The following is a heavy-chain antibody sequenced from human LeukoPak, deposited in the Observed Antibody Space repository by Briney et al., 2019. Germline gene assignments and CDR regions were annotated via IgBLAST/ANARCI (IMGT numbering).Heavy chain of an antibody. Sequence: GGSLRLSCAASGFTVSSYGMHWVRQAPGKGLEWVAFIRYDGSNKYYADSVKGRFTISRDNSKNTLFLQMNSLRAEDTAIYYCTKRGTVTTFGHCDFWGQGTLVTVSS. J-gene: IGHJ4*02. V-gene: IGHV3-30*02. CDR3: TKRGTVTTFGHCDF. CDR2: IRYDGSNK. CDR1: GFTVSSYG. D-gene: IGHD4-17*01.